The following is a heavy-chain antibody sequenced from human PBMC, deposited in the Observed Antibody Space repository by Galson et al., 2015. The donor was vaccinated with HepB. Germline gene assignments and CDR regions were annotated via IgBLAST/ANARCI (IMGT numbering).Heavy chain of an antibody. CDR1: GFTVSSNY. CDR3: ARGLITVVRGDNGMDV. V-gene: IGHV3-66*01. J-gene: IGHJ6*02. CDR2: LYSGDIT. D-gene: IGHD3-10*01. Sequence: SLRLSCAASGFTVSSNYMSWVRQAPGKGLEWVSVLYSGDITYYADSVKGRFTISRDNSKNTLYLQMNSLRAEDAAVYYCARGLITVVRGDNGMDVWGLGTTVTVSS.